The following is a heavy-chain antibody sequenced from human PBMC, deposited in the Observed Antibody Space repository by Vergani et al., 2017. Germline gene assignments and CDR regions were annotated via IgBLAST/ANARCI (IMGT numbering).Heavy chain of an antibody. D-gene: IGHD4-23*01. Sequence: QVQLQQWGAGLLKPSETLSLTCAVYGGSFSGYYWSWIRQPPGKGLEWIGYIYYSGSTYYNPSLKSRVTISVDTSKNQFSLKLSSVTAADTAVYYCARSDYGGTLSPDYWGQGTLVTVSS. J-gene: IGHJ4*02. CDR2: IYYSGST. CDR1: GGSFSGYY. CDR3: ARSDYGGTLSPDY. V-gene: IGHV4-34*01.